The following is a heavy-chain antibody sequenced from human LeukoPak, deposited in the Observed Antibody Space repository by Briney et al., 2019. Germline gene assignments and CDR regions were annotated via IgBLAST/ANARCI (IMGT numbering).Heavy chain of an antibody. V-gene: IGHV3-53*01. D-gene: IGHD5-18*01. CDR2: IYSGGST. CDR1: GFTVSSNY. J-gene: IGHJ4*02. Sequence: GGSLRLSCAASGFTVSSNYMSWVRQAPGKGLEWVSVIYSGGSTYYADSVKGRFTISRDNSKNTLYLQMNSPRVEDTAVYYCARDGNSYGSTFDYWGQGTLVTVSS. CDR3: ARDGNSYGSTFDY.